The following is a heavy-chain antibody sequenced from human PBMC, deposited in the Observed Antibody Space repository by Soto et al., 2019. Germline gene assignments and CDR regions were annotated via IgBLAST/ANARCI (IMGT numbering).Heavy chain of an antibody. CDR2: ILVDGRT. Sequence: VGSLRLSCAASGFICSSYDMSWVRQAPGKGLEWVSTILVDGRTFYVDSVKGRFTISRDNSKNTVYLQMNSLTAGDTALYYCAKATATGGGAFDICGQGTMVTVSS. J-gene: IGHJ3*02. CDR1: GFICSSYD. V-gene: IGHV3-23*01. D-gene: IGHD2-8*02. CDR3: AKATATGGGAFDI.